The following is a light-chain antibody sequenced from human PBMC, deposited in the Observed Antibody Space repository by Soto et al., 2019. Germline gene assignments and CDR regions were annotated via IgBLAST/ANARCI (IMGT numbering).Light chain of an antibody. J-gene: IGLJ1*01. CDR3: SSYTSSSTLYV. CDR2: EVS. V-gene: IGLV2-14*01. Sequence: QSVRTQPASVSGSPGQSITISCTGTSSDVGGYNYVSWYQQHPSKAPKLMIYEVSNRPSAVSNRFSGSKSGNTASLTISGLQDEDEADYYCSSYTSSSTLYVFGTGTKVTVL. CDR1: SSDVGGYNY.